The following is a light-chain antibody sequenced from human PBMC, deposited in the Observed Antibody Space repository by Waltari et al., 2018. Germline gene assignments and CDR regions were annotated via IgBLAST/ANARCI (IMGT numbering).Light chain of an antibody. CDR3: CSYVRSVSFV. CDR1: SSDVGYYNR. J-gene: IGLJ2*01. CDR2: EVD. V-gene: IGLV2-23*02. Sequence: QSALTQPASLSGSPAQSITISCTGTSSDVGYYNRVSWYQQPPGKAPKLLIYEVDKRPSGISNRFSGSKSGNTASLTISGLQAEDEADYYCCSYVRSVSFVFGGGTKLTVL.